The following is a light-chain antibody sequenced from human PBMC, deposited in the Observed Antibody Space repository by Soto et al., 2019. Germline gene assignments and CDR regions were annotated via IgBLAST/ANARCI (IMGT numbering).Light chain of an antibody. V-gene: IGKV3-11*01. Sequence: EIVLTQSPATLSLSPGERATLSCRASQSVSSYLAWYQQKPGQAPRLLIYDASNRTTGIPARFSGSGSGTDCTLAISSLEPEDCAVYYCHQRSSWPLTFGGGTKVEIK. J-gene: IGKJ4*01. CDR3: HQRSSWPLT. CDR2: DAS. CDR1: QSVSSY.